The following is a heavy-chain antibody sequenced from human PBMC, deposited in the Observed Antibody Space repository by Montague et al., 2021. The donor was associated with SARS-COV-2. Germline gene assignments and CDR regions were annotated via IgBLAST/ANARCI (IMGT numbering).Heavy chain of an antibody. V-gene: IGHV4-61*02. Sequence: TLSLTCTVSGGSISSGSYYWSWIRQPAGKGLEWIGRIYTSGSTNYNPSLKSRVTISVDTSKNQSSLRLTSVTAADTAVYYCARCGAQTWFGESVCYLDYWGRGTLVTVSS. J-gene: IGHJ4*02. CDR2: IYTSGST. CDR1: GGSISSGSYY. CDR3: ARCGAQTWFGESVCYLDY. D-gene: IGHD3-10*01.